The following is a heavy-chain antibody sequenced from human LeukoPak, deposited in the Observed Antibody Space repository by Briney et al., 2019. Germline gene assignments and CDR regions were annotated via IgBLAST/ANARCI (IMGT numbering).Heavy chain of an antibody. Sequence: GGSLRLSCAASGFTFSSYGRHWVRQAPGEGLEWLAFIPYDGSNKYYADSLKGRFSISRDNSKNTLYLQMNSLRAEDTAVYYCAKDGELYSSGWYLNYWGQGTLVTVSS. J-gene: IGHJ4*02. D-gene: IGHD6-19*01. CDR3: AKDGELYSSGWYLNY. CDR2: IPYDGSNK. V-gene: IGHV3-30*02. CDR1: GFTFSSYG.